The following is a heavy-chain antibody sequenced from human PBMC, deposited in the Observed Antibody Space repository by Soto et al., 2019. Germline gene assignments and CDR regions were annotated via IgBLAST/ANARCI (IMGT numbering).Heavy chain of an antibody. J-gene: IGHJ6*02. CDR3: ARDKVTYYDILTGYSPWYYYGMDV. CDR1: GGSISSYY. D-gene: IGHD3-9*01. CDR2: IYYSGST. Sequence: QVQLQESGPGLVKPSETLSLTCTVSGGSISSYYWSWIRQPPGKGLEWIGYIYYSGSTNYNPTLTSRVTISVDTSKNQFSLKLSSVTAADTAVYYCARDKVTYYDILTGYSPWYYYGMDVWGQGTTVTVSS. V-gene: IGHV4-59*01.